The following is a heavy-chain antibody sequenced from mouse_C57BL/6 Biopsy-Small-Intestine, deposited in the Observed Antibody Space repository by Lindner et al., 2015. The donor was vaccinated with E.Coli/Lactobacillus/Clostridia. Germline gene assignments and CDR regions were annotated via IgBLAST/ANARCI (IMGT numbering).Heavy chain of an antibody. J-gene: IGHJ3*01. CDR2: IFPGGVYT. V-gene: IGHV1-63*01. Sequence: VQLQESGPELVRPGTSVKMSCKASGYSFIHYWIGWAMQRPGHGLEWIGDIFPGGVYTNYNEKFKGKATLTADTSSNTAYMELRSLTSEDTAVYYCARRGGYDFLFAYWGQGTLVTVSA. CDR1: GYSFIHYW. D-gene: IGHD2-4*01. CDR3: ARRGGYDFLFAY.